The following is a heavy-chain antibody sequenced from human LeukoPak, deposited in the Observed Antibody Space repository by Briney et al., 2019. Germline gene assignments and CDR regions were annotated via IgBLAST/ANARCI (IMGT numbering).Heavy chain of an antibody. Sequence: ASVKVSCKASGYIFTDYYMYWVRQAPGQGPEWMGWINPNSGGTNYAQKFQGRVTMTRDTSTSTAYMELSSLRSEDTAVYYCARVKIQLWSIGDYYFDYWGQGTLVTVSS. CDR2: INPNSGGT. D-gene: IGHD5-18*01. CDR3: ARVKIQLWSIGDYYFDY. J-gene: IGHJ4*02. CDR1: GYIFTDYY. V-gene: IGHV1-2*02.